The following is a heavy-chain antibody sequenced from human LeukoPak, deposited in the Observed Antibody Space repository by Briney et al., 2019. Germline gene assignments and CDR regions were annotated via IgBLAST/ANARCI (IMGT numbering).Heavy chain of an antibody. CDR3: ARSGYGDYFNVAFDI. V-gene: IGHV3-21*01. Sequence: GGSLRLSRAASGFTFSSYSMNWVRQAPGKGLEWVSSISSSSSYIYYADSVKGRFTISRDNAKNSLYLQMNSLRAEDTAVYYCARSGYGDYFNVAFDIWGQGTMVTVSS. CDR1: GFTFSSYS. J-gene: IGHJ3*02. CDR2: ISSSSSYI. D-gene: IGHD4-17*01.